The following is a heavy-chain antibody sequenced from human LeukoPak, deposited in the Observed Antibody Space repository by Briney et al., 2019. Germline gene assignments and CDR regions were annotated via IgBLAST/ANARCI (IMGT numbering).Heavy chain of an antibody. V-gene: IGHV3-11*01. D-gene: IGHD4-11*01. J-gene: IGHJ4*02. Sequence: GGSLRLSCAASGFNFSDYYISWIRQAPGKGLEWLSYISSSGTTIYYTDSVKGRFTISRDNAKNSLYLQMNSLRAEDTAVYYCARGIRQYAKSYFDYWGQGTLVTVSS. CDR3: ARGIRQYAKSYFDY. CDR1: GFNFSDYY. CDR2: ISSSGTTI.